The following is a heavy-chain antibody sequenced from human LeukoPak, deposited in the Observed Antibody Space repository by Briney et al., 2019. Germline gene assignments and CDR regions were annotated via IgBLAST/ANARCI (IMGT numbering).Heavy chain of an antibody. D-gene: IGHD6-19*01. Sequence: SETLSLTCTVSGGSISRYYWSWIRQPPGKGLEWIGYIYYSGSTNYNPSLKSRVTISVDTSKNQFSLKLSSVTAADTAVYYCARYDVGWYYFDYWGQGTLVTVSS. V-gene: IGHV4-59*12. CDR1: GGSISRYY. CDR2: IYYSGST. CDR3: ARYDVGWYYFDY. J-gene: IGHJ4*02.